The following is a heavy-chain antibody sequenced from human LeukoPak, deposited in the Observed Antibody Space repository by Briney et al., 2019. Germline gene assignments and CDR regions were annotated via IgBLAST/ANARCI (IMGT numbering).Heavy chain of an antibody. CDR1: ELTVNSNH. J-gene: IGHJ4*02. V-gene: IGHV3-7*04. CDR2: IKQDGSKK. CDR3: TRVGYIDEGIDY. Sequence: PGGSLRLSCAASELTVNSNHMSWVRQAPGKGLEWVANIKQDGSKKSYVNSVKGRFTISRDNAKNSLYLQMNSLRAEDTAIYYCTRVGYIDEGIDYWGQGTLVTVSS. D-gene: IGHD5-24*01.